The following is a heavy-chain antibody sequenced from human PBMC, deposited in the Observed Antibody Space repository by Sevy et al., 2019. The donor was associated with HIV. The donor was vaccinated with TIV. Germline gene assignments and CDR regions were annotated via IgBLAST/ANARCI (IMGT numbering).Heavy chain of an antibody. CDR1: GYTFNNYY. CDR3: ARGAGYSGYDPDY. D-gene: IGHD5-12*01. V-gene: IGHV1-46*02. J-gene: IGHJ4*02. Sequence: ASVKVSCKASGYTFNNYYMHWVRQAPGQGLEWMGVINPTSGSTKFVVKFQDRVSMTRDTSTSTVYMELMSLISDDTAVYYCARGAGYSGYDPDYWGQGTLVTVSS. CDR2: INPTSGST.